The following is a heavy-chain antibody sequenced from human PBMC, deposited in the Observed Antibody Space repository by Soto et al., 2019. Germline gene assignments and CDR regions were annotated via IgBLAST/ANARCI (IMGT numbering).Heavy chain of an antibody. CDR2: IYWDDEN. V-gene: IGHV2-5*02. Sequence: QITLKESGPTLVKPTQTLTLTCTFSGFSLSTTGVGVGWLRQPPGKALEWLAIIYWDDENRFSPYVMDRLTITKDTSQYRAVLTLTNMGPADTATYYCAHRQVGDWLLLFDYWGQGALVTVSS. CDR1: GFSLSTTGVG. CDR3: AHRQVGDWLLLFDY. D-gene: IGHD3-9*01. J-gene: IGHJ4*02.